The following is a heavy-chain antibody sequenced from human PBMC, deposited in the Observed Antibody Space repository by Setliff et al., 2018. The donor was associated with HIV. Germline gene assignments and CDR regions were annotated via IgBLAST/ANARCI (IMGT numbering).Heavy chain of an antibody. D-gene: IGHD5-12*01. CDR2: IFPGDSDT. CDR1: GYNFTSYR. J-gene: IGHJ4*02. V-gene: IGHV5-51*01. Sequence: GASLKLSCKGSGYNFTSYRIAWVRQMPGKGLEWMGIIFPGDSDTRYIPPFQGQVTISADKSMTTAYLQLSSLKASDTAMYYCARRALRGGYDPEYYFDYWGQGTLVTVSS. CDR3: ARRALRGGYDPEYYFDY.